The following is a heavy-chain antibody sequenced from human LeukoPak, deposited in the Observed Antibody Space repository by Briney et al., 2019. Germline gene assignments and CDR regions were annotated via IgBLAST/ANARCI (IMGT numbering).Heavy chain of an antibody. CDR3: AKEAQGCSITSCYFDS. D-gene: IGHD2-2*01. CDR2: ISGSGGNT. J-gene: IGHJ4*02. CDR1: GFTFSSYA. V-gene: IGHV3-23*01. Sequence: GGSLRLSCAASGFTFSSYAMSWVRQAPGKGLEWVSAISGSGGNTYYADSVKGRFTISRDNSKNTLFLQMNSLGAEDTAVYYCAKEAQGCSITSCYFDSWGQGNLVTVSS.